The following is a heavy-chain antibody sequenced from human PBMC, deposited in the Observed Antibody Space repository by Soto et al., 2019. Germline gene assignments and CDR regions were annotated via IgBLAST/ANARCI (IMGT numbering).Heavy chain of an antibody. V-gene: IGHV3-48*01. CDR3: ARAGGYDWFDY. J-gene: IGHJ4*02. CDR1: GFTFRNYK. D-gene: IGHD5-12*01. Sequence: GGSLRLSCEASGFTFRNYKMNWVRQAPGKGLEWVSQISIGSSSMDYADSVKGRFTISRDNSKNTLYLQMNSLRAEDTAVYYCARAGGYDWFDYWGQGTLVTVSS. CDR2: ISIGSSSM.